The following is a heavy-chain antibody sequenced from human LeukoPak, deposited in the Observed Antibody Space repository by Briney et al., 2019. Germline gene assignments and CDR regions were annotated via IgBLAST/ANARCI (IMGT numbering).Heavy chain of an antibody. CDR1: GGSISSTDYY. CDR2: IYYTGST. Sequence: TSETLSLTCSVSGGSISSTDYYWGWIRQPPGKGLEWIGSIYYTGSTFYNPSLKSRVTISADTSKNQLSLKLSSVTAADTAVYYCARHPGSHCSTATCYTGGVFDYWGQGTLVTVSS. D-gene: IGHD2-2*01. J-gene: IGHJ4*02. CDR3: ARHPGSHCSTATCYTGGVFDY. V-gene: IGHV4-39*01.